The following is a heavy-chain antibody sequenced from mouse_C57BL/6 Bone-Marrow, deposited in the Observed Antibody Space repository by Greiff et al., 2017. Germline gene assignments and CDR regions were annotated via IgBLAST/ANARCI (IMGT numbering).Heavy chain of an antibody. V-gene: IGHV5-17*01. CDR3: ASKGLYDGHYYAMDY. J-gene: IGHJ4*01. D-gene: IGHD2-3*01. CDR1: GFTFSDYG. Sequence: EVKVVESGGGLVKPGGSLKLSCAASGFTFSDYGMHWVRQAPEKGLEWVAYISSGSSTIYYADTVKGRFTISRDNAKNTRFLQMTSLRSEDTAMYYCASKGLYDGHYYAMDYWGQGTSVTVSS. CDR2: ISSGSSTI.